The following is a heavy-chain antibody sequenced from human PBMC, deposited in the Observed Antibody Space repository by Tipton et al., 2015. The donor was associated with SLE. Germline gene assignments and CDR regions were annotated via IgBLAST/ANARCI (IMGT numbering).Heavy chain of an antibody. D-gene: IGHD2/OR15-2a*01. V-gene: IGHV3-43*01. Sequence: GSLRLSCTASGFTFAAYTMHWVRPPPVMGMQWISFILWDGSGTDYGDTVKGRFTTSRDNNKNALHLQMNGLTTEDNAFYYWARGGGAGENYFDHWGQGTLVTVSS. CDR3: ARGGGAGENYFDH. CDR1: GFTFAAYT. J-gene: IGHJ4*02. CDR2: ILWDGSGT.